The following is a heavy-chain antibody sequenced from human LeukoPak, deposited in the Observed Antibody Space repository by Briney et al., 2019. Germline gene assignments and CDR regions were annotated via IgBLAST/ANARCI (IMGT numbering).Heavy chain of an antibody. Sequence: ASVKVSCKASGYTFTSYDINWVRQATGQGLEWMGWMNPNSGNTGYAQKFQGRVTMTRNTSISTAYMELSSLRPEDTAVYCCARGRGRYFDWLLDDYWGQGTLVTVSS. CDR3: ARGRGRYFDWLLDDY. J-gene: IGHJ4*02. V-gene: IGHV1-8*01. D-gene: IGHD3-9*01. CDR1: GYTFTSYD. CDR2: MNPNSGNT.